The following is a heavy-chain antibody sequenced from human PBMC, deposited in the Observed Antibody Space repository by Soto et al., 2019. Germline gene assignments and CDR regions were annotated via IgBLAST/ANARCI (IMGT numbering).Heavy chain of an antibody. Sequence: GGSLRLSCAASGFTFNSYSMNWVRQAPGKGLEWVSYISTSTIYYVDSVKGRFTISRDNARNSLYLQMNSLRAEDTAVYYCARFYYDSSGYLPSPYYYYYGMDVWGQGTTVTV. J-gene: IGHJ6*02. CDR1: GFTFNSYS. D-gene: IGHD3-22*01. CDR3: ARFYYDSSGYLPSPYYYYYGMDV. CDR2: ISTSTI. V-gene: IGHV3-48*04.